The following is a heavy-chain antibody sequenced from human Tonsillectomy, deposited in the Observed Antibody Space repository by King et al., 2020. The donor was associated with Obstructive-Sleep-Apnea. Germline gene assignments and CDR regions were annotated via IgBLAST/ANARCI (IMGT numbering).Heavy chain of an antibody. D-gene: IGHD6-13*01. CDR3: ASNPGIASY. V-gene: IGHV4-39*01. Sequence: LQLQESGPGLVKPSETLSLTCTVSGGSISSSSYYWGWIRQPPGKGLEWSWRSYYSGSTYSNPSLTSRVTISVDTSKNQFSLKLSPVTAADTAVYYCASNPGIASYWGQGTLVTVSS. CDR1: GGSISSSSYY. J-gene: IGHJ4*02. CDR2: SYYSGST.